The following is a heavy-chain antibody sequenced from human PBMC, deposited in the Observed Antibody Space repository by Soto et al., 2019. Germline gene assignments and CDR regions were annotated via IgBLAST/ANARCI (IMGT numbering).Heavy chain of an antibody. CDR2: IYYSGST. V-gene: IGHV4-59*08. CDR3: ATIAVAGGSDFEY. D-gene: IGHD6-19*01. CDR1: GGSTSSYY. Sequence: SETLSLTCSVFGGSTSSYYWSWIRQPPGRGLEWIGHIYYSGSTNYDPSLKSRVTISVDTSKNQFSLKLSSVTAADTAVYYCATIAVAGGSDFEYWGPGPLVT. J-gene: IGHJ4*02.